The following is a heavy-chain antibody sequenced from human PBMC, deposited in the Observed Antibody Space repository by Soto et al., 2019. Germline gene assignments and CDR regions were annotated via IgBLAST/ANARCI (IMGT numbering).Heavy chain of an antibody. D-gene: IGHD3-22*01. V-gene: IGHV3-21*01. CDR1: GFTFSTYS. J-gene: IGHJ6*02. CDR2: ISSSSSYI. CDR3: ARVVVVIPPGYYYAMDV. Sequence: GGSLRLSCAASGFTFSTYSMNWVRQAPGKGLEWVSSISSSSSYIYYADSVEGRFTISRDNGKNSLFLQMNSLRDEDTAVYYCARVVVVIPPGYYYAMDVWGQGTTVTVS.